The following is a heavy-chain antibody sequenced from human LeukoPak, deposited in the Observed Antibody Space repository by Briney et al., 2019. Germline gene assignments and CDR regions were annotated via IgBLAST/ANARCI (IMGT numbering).Heavy chain of an antibody. CDR1: GGSISSYY. J-gene: IGHJ4*02. CDR3: ARRKSEWELYFDY. Sequence: SETLSLTCTVSGGSISSYYWSWIRQPPGKGLEWIGYIYYSGSTNYNPSLKSRVTISVDTSKNQFSLKLSSVTAADTAVYYCARRKSEWELYFDYWGQGTLVTVSS. D-gene: IGHD1-26*01. CDR2: IYYSGST. V-gene: IGHV4-59*08.